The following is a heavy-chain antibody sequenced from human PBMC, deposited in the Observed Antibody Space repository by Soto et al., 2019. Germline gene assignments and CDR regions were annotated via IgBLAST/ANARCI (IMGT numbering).Heavy chain of an antibody. J-gene: IGHJ1*01. Sequence: EVQLVESGGGLVQPGRSLRLSCAASGFTFDDYAMHWVRQAPGKGLEWVSGISWNSGSIGYADSVKGRFTISRDNAKNSLYLQMNSLRAEDTALYYCAKGLYSSSWCWPAQHWGQGTLVTVSS. D-gene: IGHD6-13*01. V-gene: IGHV3-9*01. CDR3: AKGLYSSSWCWPAQH. CDR1: GFTFDDYA. CDR2: ISWNSGSI.